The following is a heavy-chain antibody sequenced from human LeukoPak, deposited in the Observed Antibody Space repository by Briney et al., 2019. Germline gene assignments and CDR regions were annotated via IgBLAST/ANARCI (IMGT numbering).Heavy chain of an antibody. CDR2: IIPIFGTA. J-gene: IGHJ3*02. Sequence: SVKVSCKASGGTFSSYAISWVRQAPGQGLEWMGGIIPIFGTANYAQKFQGRVTITADESTSTAYMELSSLRSEDTAVYYCARRFIVVVPAAPRDAFDIWGQGTMVTVSS. CDR1: GGTFSSYA. CDR3: ARRFIVVVPAAPRDAFDI. D-gene: IGHD2-2*01. V-gene: IGHV1-69*13.